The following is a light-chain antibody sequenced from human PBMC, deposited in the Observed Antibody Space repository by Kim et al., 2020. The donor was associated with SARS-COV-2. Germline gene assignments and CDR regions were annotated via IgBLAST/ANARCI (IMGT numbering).Light chain of an antibody. CDR3: QQRSKWPLT. CDR1: QSVSKS. J-gene: IGKJ4*01. V-gene: IGKV3-11*01. Sequence: LSPGERATFSCRASQSVSKSLGWYQQKTGQAPRLLIYDASNRATGIPARFSGSGSGTDFTLTISSLEPEDFAVYYCQQRSKWPLTFGGGTKVDIK. CDR2: DAS.